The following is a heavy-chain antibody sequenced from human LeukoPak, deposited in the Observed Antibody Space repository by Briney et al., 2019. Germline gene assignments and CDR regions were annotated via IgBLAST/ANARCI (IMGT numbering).Heavy chain of an antibody. CDR3: ARKVRYLATIRYYYYMDV. J-gene: IGHJ6*03. CDR1: GYSISSGYY. Sequence: SETLSLTCTVSGYSISSGYYWGWIRQPPGKGLEWIGSIYHSGSTYYNPSLKSRVTISVDTSKNKFSLKLSSVTAADTAVYYCARKVRYLATIRYYYYMDVWGKGTTVTVSS. V-gene: IGHV4-38-2*02. D-gene: IGHD5-12*01. CDR2: IYHSGST.